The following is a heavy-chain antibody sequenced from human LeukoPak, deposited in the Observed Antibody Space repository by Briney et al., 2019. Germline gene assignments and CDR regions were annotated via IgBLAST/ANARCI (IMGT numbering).Heavy chain of an antibody. V-gene: IGHV4-59*08. CDR1: GGSFSGYY. J-gene: IGHJ4*02. Sequence: SETLSLTCAVYGGSFSGYYWSWIRQPPGKGLEWIGYIYYSGSTNYNPSLKSRVTISVDTSKNQFSLKLSSVTAADTAVYYCARQDTATGYFDYWGQGTLVTVSS. CDR3: ARQDTATGYFDY. D-gene: IGHD5-18*01. CDR2: IYYSGST.